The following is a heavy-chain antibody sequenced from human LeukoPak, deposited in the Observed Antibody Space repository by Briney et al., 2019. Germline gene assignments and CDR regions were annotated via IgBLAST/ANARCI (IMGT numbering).Heavy chain of an antibody. D-gene: IGHD6-13*01. CDR3: AVGIAAADSYYFDY. CDR2: IYYSGST. Sequence: SETLSLTCTVSGVSISSSSYYWGWIRQPPGKGLEWIGSIYYSGSTYYNPSLKSRVTISVDTSKSQFSLKLSSVTAADTAVYYCAVGIAAADSYYFDYWGQGTLVTVSS. J-gene: IGHJ4*02. V-gene: IGHV4-39*07. CDR1: GVSISSSSYY.